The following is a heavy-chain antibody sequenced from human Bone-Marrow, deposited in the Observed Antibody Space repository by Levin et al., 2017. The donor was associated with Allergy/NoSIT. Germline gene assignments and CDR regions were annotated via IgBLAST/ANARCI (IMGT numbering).Heavy chain of an antibody. D-gene: IGHD3-22*01. Sequence: PSQTLSLTCTVSGGSIRSANYYWGWIRQSPGKGLEWIGSIYYSGSTYYNPSLKSRVTISVDTSNNQFSLNLSSVTAADTTVYYCATAPREDYDSSGYYFFESWGQGNLVTVSS. J-gene: IGHJ4*02. CDR3: ATAPREDYDSSGYYFFES. CDR2: IYYSGST. CDR1: GGSIRSANYY. V-gene: IGHV4-39*01.